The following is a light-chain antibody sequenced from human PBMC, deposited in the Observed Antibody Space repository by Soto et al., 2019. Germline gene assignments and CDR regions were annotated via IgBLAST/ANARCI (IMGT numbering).Light chain of an antibody. CDR3: QSYDSSRSSGV. CDR1: SSNIGAGYD. Sequence: QSVLTQPPSVSGSPGQRVTISCTGSSSNIGAGYDVHGYQHLPGTAPNLLIYGNSNRPSGVPDRFSGSKSGTSASMAITGREAEDEADDDCQSYDSSRSSGVFGGGTKLTVL. V-gene: IGLV1-40*01. CDR2: GNS. J-gene: IGLJ3*02.